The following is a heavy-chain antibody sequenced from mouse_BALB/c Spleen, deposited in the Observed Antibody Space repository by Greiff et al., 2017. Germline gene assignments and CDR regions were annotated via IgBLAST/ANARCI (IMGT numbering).Heavy chain of an antibody. V-gene: IGHV2-6-5*01. J-gene: IGHJ3*01. CDR1: GFSLTDYG. Sequence: VQLQQSGPGLVAPSQSLSITCTASGFSLTDYGVSWIRQPPGKGLEWLGVIWGGGSTYYNSALKSRLSISKDNSKSQVFLKMNSLQTDDTAMYYCAKLDYGSSWFAYWGQGTLVTVSA. D-gene: IGHD1-1*01. CDR3: AKLDYGSSWFAY. CDR2: IWGGGST.